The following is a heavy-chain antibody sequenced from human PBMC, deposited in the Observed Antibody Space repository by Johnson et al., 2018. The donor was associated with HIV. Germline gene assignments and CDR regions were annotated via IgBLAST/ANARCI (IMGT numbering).Heavy chain of an antibody. CDR3: AKAELIRFGELNDGFDI. J-gene: IGHJ3*02. CDR2: IRYDGSSN. CDR1: GFTFSSYG. D-gene: IGHD3-10*01. V-gene: IGHV3-30*02. Sequence: QVQLVESGGGVVQPGGSLRLSCAASGFTFSSYGMHWVRQAPGKGLEWVAFIRYDGSSNFYPDSVKGRFTISRDNSKNPRYLKMNNLGPEDTAVYYCAKAELIRFGELNDGFDIWGQGKMVTVSS.